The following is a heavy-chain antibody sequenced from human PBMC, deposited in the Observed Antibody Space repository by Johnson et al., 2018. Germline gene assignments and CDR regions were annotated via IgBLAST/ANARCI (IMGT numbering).Heavy chain of an antibody. CDR1: GVIMSAYY. D-gene: IGHD1-1*01. CDR2: IYFRGSA. Sequence: QVQLQESGPGLVKXSETLTLXCNVSGVIMSAYYWSWMRQSPGKGLEWIGQIYFRGSATYIPSLTSPVTISGDPSNNQFSLNLRSVTAAAPAVYFCARDVGGQIGMRYFLHGGQGTLVIVSS. J-gene: IGHJ1*01. CDR3: ARDVGGQIGMRYFLH. V-gene: IGHV4-59*01.